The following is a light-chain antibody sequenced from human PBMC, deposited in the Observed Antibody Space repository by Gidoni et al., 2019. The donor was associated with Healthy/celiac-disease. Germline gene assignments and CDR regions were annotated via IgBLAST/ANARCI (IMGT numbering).Light chain of an antibody. CDR2: DAS. CDR1: QSVSSY. V-gene: IGKV3-11*01. CDR3: QQRSNWPPYT. Sequence: ELVLTQSPATLSLSPATLSCRASQSVSSYLAWYQQKPGQAPRLLIYDASNRATGIPARFSGSGSGTDFTLTISSLEPEDFAVYYCQQRSNWPPYTFGQGTKLEIK. J-gene: IGKJ2*01.